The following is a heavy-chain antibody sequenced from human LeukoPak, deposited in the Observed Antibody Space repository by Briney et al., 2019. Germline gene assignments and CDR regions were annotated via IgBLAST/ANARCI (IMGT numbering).Heavy chain of an antibody. J-gene: IGHJ4*02. Sequence: GGSLRLSCAASGFTFSSYAMSWVRQAPGKGLEWVSAISGSGDSTYYADSVEGRFTISRDNSKNTLYLQMNSLRAEDTAVYYCAKAQDTMLRGVTISPPPYNWGQGTLVTVSS. D-gene: IGHD3-10*01. CDR3: AKAQDTMLRGVTISPPPYN. V-gene: IGHV3-23*01. CDR1: GFTFSSYA. CDR2: ISGSGDST.